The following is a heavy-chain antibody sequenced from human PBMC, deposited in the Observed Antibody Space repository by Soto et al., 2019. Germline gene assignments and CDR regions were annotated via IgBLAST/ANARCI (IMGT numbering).Heavy chain of an antibody. J-gene: IGHJ4*02. V-gene: IGHV1-3*01. D-gene: IGHD2-21*01. Sequence: VKVSCKASGYTFTDSAIHWVRQAPGQSLELLGWIAPGNGNTKYSQKFQGRVTITRDTSATTAYMELSSLRSEDTAVYYCAKGSRMWTPDYWGQGTLVTVS. CDR1: GYTFTDSA. CDR2: IAPGNGNT. CDR3: AKGSRMWTPDY.